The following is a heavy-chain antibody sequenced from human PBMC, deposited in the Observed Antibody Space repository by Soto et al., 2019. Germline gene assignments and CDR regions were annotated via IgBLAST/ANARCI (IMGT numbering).Heavy chain of an antibody. J-gene: IGHJ5*02. CDR2: INHTGGT. Sequence: PSETLSLTCAVYGGSVNGYYWNWIRQPPGKGLEWIGEINHTGGTHYNPSLKSRATMSVDTSKNQFSLRLSSVTAAETAIYYCAIRITVSGLLLPPSDPCGKGTQVTVSS. D-gene: IGHD1-20*01. V-gene: IGHV4-34*01. CDR3: AIRITVSGLLLPPSDP. CDR1: GGSVNGYY.